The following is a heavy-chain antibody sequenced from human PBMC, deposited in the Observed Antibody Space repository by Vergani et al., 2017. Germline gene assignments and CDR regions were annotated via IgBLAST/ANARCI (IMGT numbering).Heavy chain of an antibody. CDR3: ARERGNNGDYNFDY. Sequence: QVQLVQSGAEVKKPGASVKVSCEGSGYTFRNYGISWVRQAPGEGLEWLGWISVYNGETKFAQKFQGRVTLTRDTSTDTAYMEMGSLRSDDTAVYYCARERGNNGDYNFDYWGQGALVTVSS. CDR2: ISVYNGET. D-gene: IGHD1-26*01. J-gene: IGHJ4*02. CDR1: GYTFRNYG. V-gene: IGHV1-18*04.